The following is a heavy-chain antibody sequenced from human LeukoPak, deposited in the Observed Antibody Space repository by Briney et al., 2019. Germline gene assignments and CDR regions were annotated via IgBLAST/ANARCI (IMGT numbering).Heavy chain of an antibody. CDR1: GYTFTSYA. CDR2: IIPILGIA. V-gene: IGHV1-69*04. CDR3: ARLWDYCDSSGSRDYFDY. Sequence: SVKVSCKASGYTFTSYAISWVRQAPGQGLEWMGRIIPILGIANYAQKFQGRVTITADKSTSTAYMELSSLRSEDTAVYYCARLWDYCDSSGSRDYFDYWGQGTLVTVPS. D-gene: IGHD3-22*01. J-gene: IGHJ4*02.